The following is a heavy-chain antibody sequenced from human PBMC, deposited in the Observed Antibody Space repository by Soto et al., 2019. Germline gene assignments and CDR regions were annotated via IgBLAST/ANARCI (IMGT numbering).Heavy chain of an antibody. D-gene: IGHD6-19*01. Sequence: GSLTISCKSSGYRFTSYWIGWVRQMPGKGLEWMGIIYPGESDTRYSPSFQGQVTISADTSIITTYLQWSSLKASDTAMYYCASPFDTSGWYDYWIQGSLVTVSS. CDR1: GYRFTSYW. V-gene: IGHV5-51*01. J-gene: IGHJ4*02. CDR3: ASPFDTSGWYDY. CDR2: IYPGESDT.